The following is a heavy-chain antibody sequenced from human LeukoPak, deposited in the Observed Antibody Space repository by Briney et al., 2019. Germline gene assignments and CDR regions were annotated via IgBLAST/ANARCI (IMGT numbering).Heavy chain of an antibody. V-gene: IGHV4-34*01. J-gene: IGHJ6*03. D-gene: IGHD3-10*01. CDR3: ARGHRGYYYYMDV. CDR2: INHSGST. CDR1: GGSFSGYY. Sequence: PSGTLSLTCAVYGGSFSGYYWSWIRQPPGKGLEWIGEINHSGSTNYNPSLKSRVTISVDTSKNQFSLKLSSVTAADTAVYYCARGHRGYYYYMDVWGKGTTVTVSS.